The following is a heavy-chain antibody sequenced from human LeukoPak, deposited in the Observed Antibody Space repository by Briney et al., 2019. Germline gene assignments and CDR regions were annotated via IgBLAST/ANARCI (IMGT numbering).Heavy chain of an antibody. CDR2: INNDGTAT. Sequence: GGSLRLSCAASGFTFNYFWMHRVRQVPGKGLVWVSGINNDGTATYYADSVKGRFTISRDNAKNTVYLQMNGLRAEDTTVYYCAIVSEYWGQGTLITVSS. D-gene: IGHD2-21*01. CDR1: GFTFNYFW. V-gene: IGHV3-74*01. CDR3: AIVSEY. J-gene: IGHJ4*02.